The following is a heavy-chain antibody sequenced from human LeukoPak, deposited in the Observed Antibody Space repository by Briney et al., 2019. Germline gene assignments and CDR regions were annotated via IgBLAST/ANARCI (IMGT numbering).Heavy chain of an antibody. CDR3: ARDERYAYYGMDV. CDR1: GFTFSTFW. J-gene: IGHJ6*02. V-gene: IGHV3-11*05. Sequence: SGGSLRLSCAASGFTFSTFWMTWVRQAPGKGLEWVSYISSSSSYTNYADSVKGRFTISRDNAKNSLYLQMNSLRAEDTAVYYCARDERYAYYGMDVWGQGTTVTVSS. CDR2: ISSSSSYT. D-gene: IGHD2-8*01.